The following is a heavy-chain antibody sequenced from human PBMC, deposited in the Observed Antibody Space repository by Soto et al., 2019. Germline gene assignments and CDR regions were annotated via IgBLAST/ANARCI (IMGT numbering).Heavy chain of an antibody. CDR3: ARVKKARYYDSSGYPPPFDY. CDR2: INSDGSST. CDR1: GFTFSSYW. J-gene: IGHJ4*02. D-gene: IGHD3-22*01. Sequence: PGGSLRLSCAASGFTFSSYWMHWVRQAPGKGLVWVSRINSDGSSTSYADSVKGRFTISRDNAKNTLYLQMNSLRAEDTAVYYCARVKKARYYDSSGYPPPFDYWGQGTLVTVSS. V-gene: IGHV3-74*01.